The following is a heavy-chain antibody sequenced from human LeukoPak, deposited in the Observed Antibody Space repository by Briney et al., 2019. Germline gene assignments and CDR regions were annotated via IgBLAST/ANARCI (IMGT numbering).Heavy chain of an antibody. J-gene: IGHJ5*02. V-gene: IGHV1-69*13. D-gene: IGHD2-2*01. CDR1: GYTFTSYD. CDR2: IIPIFGTA. CDR3: ARDCSSTSCFNWFDP. Sequence: GASVKVSCKASGYTFTSYDINWVRQATGQGLEWMGGIIPIFGTANYAQKFQGRVTITADESTSTAYMESSLRSEDTAVYYCARDCSSTSCFNWFDPWGQGTLVTVSS.